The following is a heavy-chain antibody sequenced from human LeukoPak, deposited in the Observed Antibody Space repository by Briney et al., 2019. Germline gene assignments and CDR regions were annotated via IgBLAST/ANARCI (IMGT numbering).Heavy chain of an antibody. CDR2: IYYSGST. CDR1: GGSISSTTSY. J-gene: IGHJ4*02. CDR3: ARHGSTDYFDY. D-gene: IGHD2-2*03. V-gene: IGHV4-39*01. Sequence: SETLSLTCAVSGGSISSTTSYWGWIRQPSGKGLEWLGRIYYSGSTFYNPSLKSRVTISVDTSNNQFSLRLSSVTAADTAVYYCARHGSTDYFDYWGQGTLVTVSS.